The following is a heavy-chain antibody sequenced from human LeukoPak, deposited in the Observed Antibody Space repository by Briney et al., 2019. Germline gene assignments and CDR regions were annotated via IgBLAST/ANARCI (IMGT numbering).Heavy chain of an antibody. CDR3: ASLVNVYYDSSGPDY. CDR1: GFTFSSYR. D-gene: IGHD3-22*01. CDR2: ISSSSSYI. J-gene: IGHJ4*02. Sequence: GGSLRLSCAASGFTFSSYRMNWVRQAPGKGLEWVSSISSSSSYIYYADSVKGRFTISRDNAKNSLYLQMNSLRAEDTAVYYCASLVNVYYDSSGPDYWGQGTLVTVSS. V-gene: IGHV3-21*01.